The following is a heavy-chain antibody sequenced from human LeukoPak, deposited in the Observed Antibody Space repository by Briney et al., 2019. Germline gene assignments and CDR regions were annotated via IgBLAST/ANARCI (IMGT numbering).Heavy chain of an antibody. CDR1: GYTFTGYC. V-gene: IGHV1-2*02. D-gene: IGHD3-10*01. Sequence: ASVEVSCKASGYTFTGYCMHWVRQAPGQGLEWMGWINPNSGGTNYAQKFQGRVTMTGDTSISTAYMELSRLRSDDTAVYYCARVEVLLWFGLDYWGQGTLVTVSS. J-gene: IGHJ4*02. CDR2: INPNSGGT. CDR3: ARVEVLLWFGLDY.